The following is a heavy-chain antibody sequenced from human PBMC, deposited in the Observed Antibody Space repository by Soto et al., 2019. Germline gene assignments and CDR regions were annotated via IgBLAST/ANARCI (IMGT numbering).Heavy chain of an antibody. CDR3: ARGGESFGIRYGMDV. V-gene: IGHV1-3*01. D-gene: IGHD3-10*01. Sequence: ASVKVSCKASGYTFTSYSMHWVRQAPGQRLEWMGWINAGNGNTKYSQKFQGRVTITRDTSASTAYMELSSLRSEDTTVYYCARGGESFGIRYGMDVWGQGTTVTVSS. CDR1: GYTFTSYS. CDR2: INAGNGNT. J-gene: IGHJ6*02.